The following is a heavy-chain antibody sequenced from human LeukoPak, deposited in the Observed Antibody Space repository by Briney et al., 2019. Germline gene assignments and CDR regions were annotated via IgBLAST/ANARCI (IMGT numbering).Heavy chain of an antibody. J-gene: IGHJ6*02. D-gene: IGHD3-10*01. Sequence: ASVKVSCKASGYTFTSYYMHWVRHAPGQGLEWMGIINPSGGSTRYAQKFQGRVTMTRDTSTSTVYMELSSLRSEDTAVYYCARDGVEWFGELSDSYYYGMDVWGQGTTVTVSS. CDR2: INPSGGST. CDR3: ARDGVEWFGELSDSYYYGMDV. CDR1: GYTFTSYY. V-gene: IGHV1-46*01.